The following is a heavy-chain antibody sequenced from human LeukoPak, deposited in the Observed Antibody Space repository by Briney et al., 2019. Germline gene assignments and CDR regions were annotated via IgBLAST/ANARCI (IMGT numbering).Heavy chain of an antibody. CDR2: IHYRGTI. D-gene: IGHD6-19*01. V-gene: IGHV4-59*08. J-gene: IGHJ4*02. CDR1: SGSISGYY. Sequence: PETLSLTCTVPSGSISGYYWTWIRHSPGKGLGWSAYIHYRGTIQCNPSVKSRVTISVDTSKNQFSLRLTSVTAADTAVYFCARLSDHGWPDYWGQGTLVTVSS. CDR3: ARLSDHGWPDY.